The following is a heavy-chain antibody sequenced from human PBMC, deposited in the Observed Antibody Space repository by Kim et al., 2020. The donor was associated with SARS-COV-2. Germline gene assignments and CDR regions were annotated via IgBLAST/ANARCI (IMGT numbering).Heavy chain of an antibody. CDR3: ARGGTYYDYVWGSTVGYFDY. CDR2: ISSSGSTI. D-gene: IGHD3-16*01. V-gene: IGHV3-48*03. Sequence: GGSLRLSCAASGFTFSSYEMNWVRQAPGKGLEWVSYISSSGSTIYYADSVKGRFTISRDNAKNSLYLQMNSLRAEDTAVYYCARGGTYYDYVWGSTVGYFDYWGQGTLVTVSS. CDR1: GFTFSSYE. J-gene: IGHJ4*02.